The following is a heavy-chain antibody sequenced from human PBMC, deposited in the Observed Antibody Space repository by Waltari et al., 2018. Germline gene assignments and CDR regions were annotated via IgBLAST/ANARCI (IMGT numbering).Heavy chain of an antibody. CDR2: MNPNSGNT. CDR3: ARAGPDYGGNSYAFDI. CDR1: GYTFTSYD. Sequence: QVQLVQYGAEVKKPGASVKVSCKASGYTFTSYDINWVRQATGQGLEWMGWMNPNSGNTGYAQKFQGRVTITRNTSISTAYMELSSLRSEDTAVYYCARAGPDYGGNSYAFDIWGQGTMVTVSS. J-gene: IGHJ3*02. V-gene: IGHV1-8*03. D-gene: IGHD2-21*02.